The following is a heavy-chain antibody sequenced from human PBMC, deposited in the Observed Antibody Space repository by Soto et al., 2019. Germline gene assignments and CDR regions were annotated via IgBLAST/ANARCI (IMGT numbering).Heavy chain of an antibody. Sequence: EVQLVESGGGLIQPGGSLRLSCVASGFNASSDYMNWVRQAPGKGLEWVSVLSTTGFTSYADSVKGRFTISSDSSKNTLYLQMNSLRVEDTAVYYCVRDSETSSSWSLDYWGQGVLVTVSS. CDR3: VRDSETSSSWSLDY. V-gene: IGHV3-53*01. CDR1: GFNASSDY. J-gene: IGHJ4*02. CDR2: LSTTGFT. D-gene: IGHD6-13*01.